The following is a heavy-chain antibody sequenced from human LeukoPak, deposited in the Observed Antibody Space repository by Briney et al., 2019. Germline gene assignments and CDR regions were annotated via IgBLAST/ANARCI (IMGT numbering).Heavy chain of an antibody. CDR1: GFTFSSYE. J-gene: IGHJ4*02. V-gene: IGHV3-48*03. D-gene: IGHD5-24*01. CDR3: AVATIKDYFDY. Sequence: GGSLRLSCAASGFTFSSYEMNSVRPAPGKGLEWVSYISSSGSTIYYADSVKGRFTISRDNAKNSLYLQMNSLRAEDTAVYYCAVATIKDYFDYWGQGTLVTVSS. CDR2: ISSSGSTI.